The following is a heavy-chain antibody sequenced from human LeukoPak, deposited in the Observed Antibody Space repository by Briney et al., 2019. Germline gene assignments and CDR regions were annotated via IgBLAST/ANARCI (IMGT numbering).Heavy chain of an antibody. CDR2: IKQDGSEK. CDR1: GFTFSSYW. CDR3: ARPLMLVVVLFDS. D-gene: IGHD3-22*01. J-gene: IGHJ4*02. V-gene: IGHV3-7*01. Sequence: GGSLRLSCAASGFTFSSYWMSWVRQAPGKGLEWVANIKQDGSEKYYVDSVKGRFTIPRDNAKNSLYLQMNSLRAEDTAVSHCARPLMLVVVLFDSWGQGTPVTVSS.